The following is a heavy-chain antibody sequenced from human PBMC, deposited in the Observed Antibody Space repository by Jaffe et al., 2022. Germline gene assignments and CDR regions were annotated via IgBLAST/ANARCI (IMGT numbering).Heavy chain of an antibody. CDR3: TRNRVLLWFRELLNSYYFDY. V-gene: IGHV3-49*03. Sequence: EVQLVESGGGLVQPGRSLRLSCTASGFTFGDYAMSWFRQAPGKGLEWVGFIRSKAYGGTTEYAASVKGRFTISRDDSKSIAYLQMNSLKTEDTAVYYCTRNRVLLWFRELLNSYYFDYWGQGTLVTVSS. D-gene: IGHD3-10*01. CDR2: IRSKAYGGTT. CDR1: GFTFGDYA. J-gene: IGHJ4*02.